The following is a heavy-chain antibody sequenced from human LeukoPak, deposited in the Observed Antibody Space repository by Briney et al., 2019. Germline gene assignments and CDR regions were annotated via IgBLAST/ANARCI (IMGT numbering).Heavy chain of an antibody. Sequence: SETLSFTCTVSGGSISSYYWSWIRQPAGKGLEWIGRIYTSGSTNYNPSLKSRVTLSVDTSKNQFSLKLSSVTAADTAVYYCARDRYYGGHYYFDYWGQGTLVTVSS. D-gene: IGHD4-23*01. CDR3: ARDRYYGGHYYFDY. CDR2: IYTSGST. CDR1: GGSISSYY. J-gene: IGHJ4*02. V-gene: IGHV4-4*07.